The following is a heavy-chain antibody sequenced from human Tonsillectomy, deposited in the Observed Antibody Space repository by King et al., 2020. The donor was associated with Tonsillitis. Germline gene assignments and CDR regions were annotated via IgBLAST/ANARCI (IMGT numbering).Heavy chain of an antibody. J-gene: IGHJ4*02. CDR1: GGSISSGGYS. D-gene: IGHD2-15*01. V-gene: IGHV4-30-2*01. CDR2: IYHSGST. CDR3: ARGPSGYLDY. Sequence: QLQESGAGLVKPSQTLSLTCAVSGGSISSGGYSWSWIRQPPGKGLEWMGYIYHSGSTYYNPSLKSRVTISVDRSKNQFSLKLSSVTAADTAVYYCARGPSGYLDYWGQGTLVTVSS.